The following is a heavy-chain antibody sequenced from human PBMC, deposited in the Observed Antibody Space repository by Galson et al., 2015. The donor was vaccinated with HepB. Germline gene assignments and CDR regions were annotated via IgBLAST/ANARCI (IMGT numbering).Heavy chain of an antibody. CDR1: GGTFSSYA. V-gene: IGHV1-69*13. J-gene: IGHJ6*02. Sequence: SVKVSCKASGGTFSSYAISWVRQAPGQGLEWMGGIIPIFGIANYAQKFQGRVTITADESTSTAYMELSSLRSEDTAVYYCARNLRVEDSSQSLYYYYGMDVWGQGTTVTVSS. D-gene: IGHD6-6*01. CDR2: IIPIFGIA. CDR3: ARNLRVEDSSQSLYYYYGMDV.